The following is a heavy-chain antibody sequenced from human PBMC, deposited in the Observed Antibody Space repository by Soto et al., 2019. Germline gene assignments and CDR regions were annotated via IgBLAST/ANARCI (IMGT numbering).Heavy chain of an antibody. CDR2: IIPIFGTA. CDR3: ASRQGTYYYDSSGYARTHCYYYYGMDV. CDR1: GGTFSSYA. D-gene: IGHD3-22*01. J-gene: IGHJ6*02. V-gene: IGHV1-69*13. Sequence: ASVKVSCKASGGTFSSYAISWVRQAPGQGLEWMGGIIPIFGTANYAQKFQGRVTITADESTSTAYMELSSLRSEDTAVYYCASRQGTYYYDSSGYARTHCYYYYGMDVWGQGTTVTVSS.